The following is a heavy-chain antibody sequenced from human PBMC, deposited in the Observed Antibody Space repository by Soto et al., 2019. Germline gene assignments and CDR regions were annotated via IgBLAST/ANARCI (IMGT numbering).Heavy chain of an antibody. Sequence: SETLSLTCTVSGGSISSGDYYWSWIRQPPGKGLEWIGYIYYSGSTYYNPSLNSQVTISVDTSKNQFSLNVISVTAADTAVYYCRRSSRYSTDVWGQGTTVTVSS. J-gene: IGHJ6*02. D-gene: IGHD6-13*01. CDR1: GGSISSGDYY. V-gene: IGHV4-30-4*01. CDR2: IYYSGST. CDR3: RRSSRYSTDV.